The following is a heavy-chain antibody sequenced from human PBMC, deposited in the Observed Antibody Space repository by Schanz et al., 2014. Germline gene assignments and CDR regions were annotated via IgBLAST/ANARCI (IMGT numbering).Heavy chain of an antibody. CDR2: ISNDGSIK. CDR3: ARDSRPNYDFLTAYYSIDY. Sequence: VQLVESGGGLVKPGGSLRLSCAASGFAFSVYGMHWVRQAPGKGPEWVALISNDGSIKYYADSVEGRFTISRDNAKNTLYLQMNSLRAEDTAVYYCARDSRPNYDFLTAYYSIDYWGQGTLVTVSS. D-gene: IGHD3-9*01. J-gene: IGHJ4*02. CDR1: GFAFSVYG. V-gene: IGHV3-30*03.